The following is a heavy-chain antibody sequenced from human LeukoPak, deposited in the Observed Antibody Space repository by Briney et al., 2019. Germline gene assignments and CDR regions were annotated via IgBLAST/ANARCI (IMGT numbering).Heavy chain of an antibody. V-gene: IGHV1-69*01. Sequence: GSSVKVSCKASGGTFSSYAISWVRQAPGQGLEWMGGIIPIFGTANYAQKFQGRVTITADESTSTAYMELSSLRSEDTAVYYCARKGYGGANMDVWGKGTTVTVSS. CDR2: IIPIFGTA. D-gene: IGHD2-21*01. J-gene: IGHJ6*03. CDR1: GGTFSSYA. CDR3: ARKGYGGANMDV.